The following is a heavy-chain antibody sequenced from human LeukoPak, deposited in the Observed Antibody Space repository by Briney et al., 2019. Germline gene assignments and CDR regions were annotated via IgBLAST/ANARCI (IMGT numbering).Heavy chain of an antibody. Sequence: PGGSLRLSCAASRFTFSSYWMSWVRQAPGKGLEWVANIKQDGSEKYYVDSVKGRFTISRDNAKNSLYLQMNSLRAEDTAVYYCARGYSSSWYRISGWSYYGMDVWGQGTTVTVSS. CDR3: ARGYSSSWYRISGWSYYGMDV. V-gene: IGHV3-7*02. CDR2: IKQDGSEK. CDR1: RFTFSSYW. D-gene: IGHD6-13*01. J-gene: IGHJ6*02.